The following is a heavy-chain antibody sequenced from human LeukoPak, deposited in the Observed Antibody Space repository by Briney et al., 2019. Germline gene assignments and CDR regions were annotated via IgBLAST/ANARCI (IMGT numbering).Heavy chain of an antibody. CDR1: GFTFNNYA. CDR3: AKEKDRGQLLFFPSRPRAFDY. CDR2: ISSSGGST. D-gene: IGHD2-2*01. J-gene: IGHJ4*02. V-gene: IGHV3-23*01. Sequence: GSLRLSCAASGFTFNNYAMSGVRQAPGKGLEWVSTISSSGGSTYYADSVKGRFTISRDNSKNTLYLQMKSLRAEDTAVYYCAKEKDRGQLLFFPSRPRAFDYWGQGTLVTVSS.